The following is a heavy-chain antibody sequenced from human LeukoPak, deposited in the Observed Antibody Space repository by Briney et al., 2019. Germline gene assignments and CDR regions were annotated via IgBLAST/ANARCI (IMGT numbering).Heavy chain of an antibody. CDR3: ATRYRIAVAGTDY. CDR2: IFPSGGEI. D-gene: IGHD6-19*01. V-gene: IGHV3-23*01. CDR1: GFIFSTFA. Sequence: GGSLRLSCAASGFIFSTFAMIWVRQPPGKGLEWVSSIFPSGGEIHYADSVRGRFTISRDNSKSTLSLQMNSLRAEDTAVYYCATRYRIAVAGTDYWGQGTLVTVSS. J-gene: IGHJ4*02.